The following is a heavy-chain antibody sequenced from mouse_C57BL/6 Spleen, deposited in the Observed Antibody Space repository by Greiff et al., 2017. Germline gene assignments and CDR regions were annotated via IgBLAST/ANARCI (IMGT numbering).Heavy chain of an antibody. J-gene: IGHJ4*01. CDR1: GYTFTSYW. D-gene: IGHD1-2*01. V-gene: IGHV1-52*01. CDR3: ARGGNYGYYYAMDY. CDR2: IDPSDSET. Sequence: QVQLQQPGAELVRPGSSVKLSCKASGYTFTSYWMHWVKQRPIQGLEWIGNIDPSDSETHYNQKFKDKATLTVDKSSSTAYMQLSSLTSEDSAVXYCARGGNYGYYYAMDYWGQGTSVTVSS.